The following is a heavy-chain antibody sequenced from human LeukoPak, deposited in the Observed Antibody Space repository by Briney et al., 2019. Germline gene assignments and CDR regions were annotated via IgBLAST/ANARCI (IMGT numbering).Heavy chain of an antibody. J-gene: IGHJ4*02. V-gene: IGHV3-15*01. CDR3: TTVGYSSSWYFFDY. D-gene: IGHD6-13*01. CDR1: GFTFSNAW. Sequence: GGSLRLSCAASGFTFSNAWMSWARQAPGKGLEWVGRIKSKSDGGTTDYAAPVKGRFTISRDDSKNTLYLQMNSLKTEDTAVYYCTTVGYSSSWYFFDYWGQGTLVTVSS. CDR2: IKSKSDGGTT.